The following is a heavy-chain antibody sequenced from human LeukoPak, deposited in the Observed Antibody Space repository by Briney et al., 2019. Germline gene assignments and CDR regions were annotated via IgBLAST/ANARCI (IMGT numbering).Heavy chain of an antibody. CDR1: GYTFTSYG. Sequence: ASVKVSCKASGYTFTSYGISWVRQAPGQGLEWMGWISAYNGNTNYAQKLQGRVTMTTDTSTSTAYKELSSLRSEDTAVYYCARAEPGYCSGGSCYSREYYYYYYGMDVWGQGTTVTVSS. J-gene: IGHJ6*02. D-gene: IGHD2-15*01. CDR3: ARAEPGYCSGGSCYSREYYYYYYGMDV. CDR2: ISAYNGNT. V-gene: IGHV1-18*01.